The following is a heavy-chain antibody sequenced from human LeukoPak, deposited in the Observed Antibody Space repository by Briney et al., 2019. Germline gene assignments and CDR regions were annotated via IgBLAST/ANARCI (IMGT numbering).Heavy chain of an antibody. Sequence: ASVKVSCKASGGTFSSYAISWVRQAPGQGLEWMGGIIPIFGTANYAQKFQGRVTITADESTSTAYMELSGLRSEDTAVYYCASQRYYYGSGSYYNSLSLDYWGQGTLVTVSS. V-gene: IGHV1-69*13. D-gene: IGHD3-10*01. CDR1: GGTFSSYA. CDR2: IIPIFGTA. CDR3: ASQRYYYGSGSYYNSLSLDY. J-gene: IGHJ4*02.